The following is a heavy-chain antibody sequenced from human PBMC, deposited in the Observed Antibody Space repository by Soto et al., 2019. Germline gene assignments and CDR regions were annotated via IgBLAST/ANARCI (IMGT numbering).Heavy chain of an antibody. D-gene: IGHD3-22*01. CDR1: GFTFSSYA. J-gene: IGHJ4*02. CDR2: ISGSGGST. V-gene: IGHV3-23*01. CDR3: AKVGYYDSSGYYPYYFDY. Sequence: GGSRRLSCAASGFTFSSYAMSWVRQAPGKGLEWVSAISGSGGSTYYADSVKGRFTISRDNSKNTLYLQMNSLRAEDTAVYYCAKVGYYDSSGYYPYYFDYWGQGTLVTVPQ.